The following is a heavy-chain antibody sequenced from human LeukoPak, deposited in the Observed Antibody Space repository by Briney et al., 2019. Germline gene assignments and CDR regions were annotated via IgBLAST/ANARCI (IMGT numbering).Heavy chain of an antibody. CDR2: IIPHSGGT. J-gene: IGHJ4*02. D-gene: IGHD6-13*01. Sequence: ASVKVSCKASGYTFTGYYMHWVRQAPGQGLEWMGWIIPHSGGTNYAQKLQGRVTMTRDTSISTAYMELSRLRCDDPAVYYCARDQSLAAGSDCWGQGTLVTVRS. V-gene: IGHV1-2*02. CDR1: GYTFTGYY. CDR3: ARDQSLAAGSDC.